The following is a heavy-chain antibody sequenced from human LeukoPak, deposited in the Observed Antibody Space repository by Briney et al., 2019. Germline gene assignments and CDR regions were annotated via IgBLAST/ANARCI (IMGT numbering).Heavy chain of an antibody. CDR3: ARGRWTGYCTSTSCYSGLDP. Sequence: ASVKVSCKASGYTFTNYDINWVRQATGEGLEWMGWMNPNSGNTGYAQKFQDRVPMTRDTSISTAYVELSSLRSEDTAVYYCARGRWTGYCTSTSCYSGLDPWGQGTLVTVSS. D-gene: IGHD2-2*02. CDR2: MNPNSGNT. V-gene: IGHV1-8*01. J-gene: IGHJ5*02. CDR1: GYTFTNYD.